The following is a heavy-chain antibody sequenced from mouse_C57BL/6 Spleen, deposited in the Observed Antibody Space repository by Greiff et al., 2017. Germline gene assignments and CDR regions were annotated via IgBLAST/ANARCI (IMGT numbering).Heavy chain of an antibody. J-gene: IGHJ1*03. CDR2: IHPNSGST. Sequence: VQLQQPGAELVKPGASVKLSCKASGYTFTSYWMHWVKQRPGQGLERIGMIHPNSGSTNYNEKFKSKATLTVDKSSRTAYMQLSSLTSEDSAVYYCAREGTSSHWYFDVWGTGTTVTVSS. CDR1: GYTFTSYW. D-gene: IGHD1-1*01. CDR3: AREGTSSHWYFDV. V-gene: IGHV1-64*01.